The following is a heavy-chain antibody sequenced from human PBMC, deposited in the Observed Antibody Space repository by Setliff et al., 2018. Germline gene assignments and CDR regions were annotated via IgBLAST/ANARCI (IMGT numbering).Heavy chain of an antibody. J-gene: IGHJ4*02. Sequence: PSETLSLTCTVSGGSMSSGPNYWSWVRQPAGRGLEWFGRVYSSVYSIGITSYNPSLKSRVTISMDTSKNQISLKVTSVTAADTALYSCAGTPARGTTWLSPFDYWGQGIQVTVAS. CDR1: GGSMSSGPNY. D-gene: IGHD3-9*01. CDR2: VYSSVYSIGIT. V-gene: IGHV4-61*02. CDR3: AGTPARGTTWLSPFDY.